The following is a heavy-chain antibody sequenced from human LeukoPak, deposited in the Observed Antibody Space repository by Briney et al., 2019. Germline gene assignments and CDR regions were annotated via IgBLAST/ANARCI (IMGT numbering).Heavy chain of an antibody. CDR2: INWNGGST. CDR3: ARGLTAADDY. V-gene: IGHV3-20*04. CDR1: GFTFDDYG. D-gene: IGHD6-13*01. Sequence: AGGSLRLSCAAPGFTFDDYGMSWVRQAPGKGLEWVSGINWNGGSTGYADSVKGRFTISKDNAKNSLYLQMNSLRAEDTALYYCARGLTAADDYWGQGTLVTVSS. J-gene: IGHJ4*02.